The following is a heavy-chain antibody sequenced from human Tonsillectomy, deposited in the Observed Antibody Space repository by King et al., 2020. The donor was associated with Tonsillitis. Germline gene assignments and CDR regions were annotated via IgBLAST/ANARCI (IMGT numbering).Heavy chain of an antibody. V-gene: IGHV3-15*01. CDR1: GFTFSNAW. J-gene: IGHJ4*02. CDR3: TTDLYGDYEDKAGDY. D-gene: IGHD4-17*01. CDR2: IKSKSDGGTT. Sequence: VQLVESGGGLVKPGGSLRLSCAASGFTFSNAWMSWVRQAPGKGLEWVGRIKSKSDGGTTDYAAPVKGRFTISRDDSKNTLYLQMNSLKTEDTAMYYCTTDLYGDYEDKAGDYWGQGTLVTVSS.